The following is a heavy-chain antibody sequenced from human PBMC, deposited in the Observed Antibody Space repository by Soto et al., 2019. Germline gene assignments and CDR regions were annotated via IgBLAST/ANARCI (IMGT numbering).Heavy chain of an antibody. CDR2: ISGSGGST. CDR1: GFTFSSYA. CDR3: AKGALPFIAAAGNWYFDL. D-gene: IGHD6-13*01. J-gene: IGHJ2*01. V-gene: IGHV3-23*01. Sequence: EVQLLESGGGLVQPGGSLRLSCAASGFTFSSYAMSWVRQAPGKGLEWVSAISGSGGSTYYADSVKGRFTISRDNSKNTLYLQMNSLRAEDTAVYYCAKGALPFIAAAGNWYFDLWGRGTLVTVSS.